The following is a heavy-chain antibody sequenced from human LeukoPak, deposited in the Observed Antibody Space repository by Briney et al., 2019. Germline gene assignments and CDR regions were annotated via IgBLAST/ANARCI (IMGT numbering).Heavy chain of an antibody. CDR3: AKGAGGFSYYNWFDP. J-gene: IGHJ5*02. CDR2: IDYSGTT. D-gene: IGHD5-18*01. Sequence: SETLSLTCTVSGGSISSSSYYWVWIRQPPGKGLEWIGTIDYSGTTYYKPSLKSRVTISVDTSKNQFSLKLSSVTAADTAVYYCAKGAGGFSYYNWFDPWGQGTLVTVSS. V-gene: IGHV4-39*07. CDR1: GGSISSSSYY.